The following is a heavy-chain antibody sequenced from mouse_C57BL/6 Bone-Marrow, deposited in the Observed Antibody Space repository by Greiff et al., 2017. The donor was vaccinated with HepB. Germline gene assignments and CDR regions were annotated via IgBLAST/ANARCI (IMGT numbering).Heavy chain of an antibody. J-gene: IGHJ2*01. CDR2: IDPSDSET. Sequence: QVQLQQPGAELVRPGYSVKLSCKASGYTFTSYWMHWVKQRPIQGLEWLGNIDPSDSETHYNQQFKDKSTLTVDNSSSTAYIHLSSLTSENSAVFYGATGDPFTTVAYYFYYWGQGTTLTVSS. V-gene: IGHV1-52*01. CDR1: GYTFTSYW. CDR3: ATGDPFTTVAYYFYY. D-gene: IGHD1-1*01.